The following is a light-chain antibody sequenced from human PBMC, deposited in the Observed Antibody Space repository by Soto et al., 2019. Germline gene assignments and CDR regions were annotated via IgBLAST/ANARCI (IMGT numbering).Light chain of an antibody. Sequence: ETVVTQSPGTLSLSPGEGATLSCRASQSVDSRYLAWYQQKPGQAPRLLIYGTSTRASGVLDRFSGSGSGTDFTLTISRLEPEDFAVYYCQQYGTAPYTFGQGTTLELK. J-gene: IGKJ2*01. V-gene: IGKV3-20*01. CDR1: QSVDSRY. CDR3: QQYGTAPYT. CDR2: GTS.